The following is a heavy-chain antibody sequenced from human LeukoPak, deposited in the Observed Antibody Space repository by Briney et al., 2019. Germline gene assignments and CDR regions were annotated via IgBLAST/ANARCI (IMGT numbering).Heavy chain of an antibody. CDR2: IYPSDSDT. Sequence: GESLKISCKGSGYTFTTNWIGWVRQMPGKGLEWLGIIYPSDSDTRYSSSFQGQVTISADKSISTAYLQWSSLKASDTAMYYCAVVRYSGYEFDYWGQGTLVTVSS. D-gene: IGHD5-12*01. CDR1: GYTFTTNW. J-gene: IGHJ4*02. CDR3: AVVRYSGYEFDY. V-gene: IGHV5-51*01.